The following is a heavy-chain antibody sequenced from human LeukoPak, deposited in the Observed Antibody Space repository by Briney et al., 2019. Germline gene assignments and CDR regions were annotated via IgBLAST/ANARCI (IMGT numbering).Heavy chain of an antibody. Sequence: PGGSLRLSCAPSGFTFTSDAMSWVRHAPGKGLEWVSAISGSGGSTYYADSVKGRFTISRDNSKDTLYLQMNSLRAEDTAVYYCAKVLRVPAAMPYGGMDVWGQGTTVTVSS. CDR3: AKVLRVPAAMPYGGMDV. D-gene: IGHD2-2*01. V-gene: IGHV3-23*01. J-gene: IGHJ6*02. CDR1: GFTFTSDA. CDR2: ISGSGGST.